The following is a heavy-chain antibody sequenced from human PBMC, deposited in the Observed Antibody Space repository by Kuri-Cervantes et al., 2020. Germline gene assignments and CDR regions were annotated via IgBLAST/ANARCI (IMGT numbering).Heavy chain of an antibody. CDR3: AKEESNWNSPYYYYYYMDV. D-gene: IGHD1-1*01. CDR2: ISSSSSTI. J-gene: IGHJ6*03. Sequence: GGSLRLSCAASGFTFSSYNMNWVRQAPGKGLEWVSYISSSSSTIYYADSVKGRFTISRDNAKNSLYLQMNSLRADDTAVYYCAKEESNWNSPYYYYYYMDVWGKGTTVTVSS. V-gene: IGHV3-48*01. CDR1: GFTFSSYN.